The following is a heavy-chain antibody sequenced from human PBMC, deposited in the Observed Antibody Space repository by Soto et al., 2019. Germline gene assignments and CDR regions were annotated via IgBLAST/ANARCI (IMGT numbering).Heavy chain of an antibody. J-gene: IGHJ3*02. CDR2: ISYDGSNK. CDR3: AKDGAVNAFDI. D-gene: IGHD4-17*01. Sequence: GGSLRLSCAASGFTFSSYGMHWVRQAPGKGLEWVAVISYDGSNKYYADSVKGRFTISRDNSKNTLYLQMNSLRAEDTAVYYCAKDGAVNAFDIWGQGTMVTVSS. V-gene: IGHV3-30*18. CDR1: GFTFSSYG.